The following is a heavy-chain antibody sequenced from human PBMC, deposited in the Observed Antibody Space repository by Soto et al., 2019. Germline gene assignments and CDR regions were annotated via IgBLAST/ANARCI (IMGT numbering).Heavy chain of an antibody. D-gene: IGHD2-2*01. J-gene: IGHJ6*03. CDR2: IYYSGST. CDR1: GGSISSYY. CDR3: ARHRYYFSSTSCYSYYYYYMDV. Sequence: QVQLQESGPGLVKPSETLSLTCTVSGGSISSYYWSWIRQPPGKGLEWIGYIYYSGSTNYNPSLKSRVTISVDTSKNQFSLKLSSVTAADTAVYYCARHRYYFSSTSCYSYYYYYMDVWGKGTTVTVSS. V-gene: IGHV4-59*08.